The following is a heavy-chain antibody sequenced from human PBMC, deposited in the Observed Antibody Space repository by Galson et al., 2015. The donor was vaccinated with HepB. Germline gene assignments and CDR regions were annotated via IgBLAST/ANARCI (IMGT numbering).Heavy chain of an antibody. CDR3: ARRPDYAYWYFDL. CDR1: GFTFSNYA. V-gene: IGHV3-23*01. J-gene: IGHJ2*01. D-gene: IGHD4-17*01. CDR2: IDGSGGGI. Sequence: SLRLSCAASGFTFSNYAMSWVRQAPGKGLEWVSGIDGSGGGIYYADSVKGRFTISRDNAKNSLYLQMNSLRAEDTAVYYCARRPDYAYWYFDLWGRGTLVTVSS.